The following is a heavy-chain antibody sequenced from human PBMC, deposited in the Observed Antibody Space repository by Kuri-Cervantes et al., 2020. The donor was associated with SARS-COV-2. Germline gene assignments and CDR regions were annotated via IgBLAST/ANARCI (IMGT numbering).Heavy chain of an antibody. J-gene: IGHJ2*01. D-gene: IGHD4-17*01. CDR2: IKQDGSEK. CDR3: ARLTTVTPPSSYWYFDL. CDR1: GFTFSSYW. V-gene: IGHV3-7*01. Sequence: GESLKISCAASGFTFSSYWMSWVRQAPGKGLEWVANIKQDGSEKYYVDYVKGRFTISRDNAKNSLYLQMNSLRAEDTAVYYCARLTTVTPPSSYWYFDLWGRGTLVTVSS.